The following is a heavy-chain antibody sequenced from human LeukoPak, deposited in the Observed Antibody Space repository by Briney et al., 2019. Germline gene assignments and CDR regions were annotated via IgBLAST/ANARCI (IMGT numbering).Heavy chain of an antibody. CDR2: IGRGGTTM. D-gene: IGHD2-2*01. Sequence: GGSLRLSCTASGFTFSDNYMNWIRQAPGKGLQWVSYIGRGGTTMYYADSVKGRFTISRDDAKNSLYLQMNSLGAEDTAVYYCARRSSTSAIDYWGQGTLVTVSS. CDR1: GFTFSDNY. J-gene: IGHJ4*02. V-gene: IGHV3-11*01. CDR3: ARRSSTSAIDY.